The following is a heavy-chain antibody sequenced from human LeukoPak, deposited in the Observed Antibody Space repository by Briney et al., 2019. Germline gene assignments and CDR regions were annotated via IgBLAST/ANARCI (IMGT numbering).Heavy chain of an antibody. CDR3: ARDPYRSGWYPGAFDI. CDR1: GFTFSSYW. CDR2: IKQDGSEK. D-gene: IGHD6-19*01. V-gene: IGHV3-7*01. J-gene: IGHJ3*02. Sequence: GGSLRLSCAASGFTFSSYWMSWVRQAPGKGLEWVANIKQDGSEKYYVDSVEGRFTISRDNAKNSLYLQMNSLRAEDTAVYYCARDPYRSGWYPGAFDIWGQGTMVTVSS.